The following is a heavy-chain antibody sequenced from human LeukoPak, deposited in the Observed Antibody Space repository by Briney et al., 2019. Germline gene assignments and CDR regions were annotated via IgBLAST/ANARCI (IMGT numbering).Heavy chain of an antibody. D-gene: IGHD3-3*01. V-gene: IGHV1-24*01. CDR3: ATGDFWSGLIN. Sequence: ASVNVSCKVSGYTLTELSMHWVRQALGKGLEWMGGFDPEDGETIYAQKFQGRVTMTEDTSTDTAYMELSSLRSEDTAVYYCATGDFWSGLINWGQGTLVTVSS. CDR1: GYTLTELS. J-gene: IGHJ4*02. CDR2: FDPEDGET.